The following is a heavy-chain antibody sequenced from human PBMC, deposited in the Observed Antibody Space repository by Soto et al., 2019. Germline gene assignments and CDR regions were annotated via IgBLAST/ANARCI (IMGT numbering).Heavy chain of an antibody. CDR3: ARHPPSSGYYYGPFDY. J-gene: IGHJ4*02. V-gene: IGHV5-10-1*01. CDR1: GYSFTSYW. CDR2: IDPSDSYT. Sequence: GESLKISCKGSGYSFTSYWISWVRQMPGKGLEWMGRIDPSDSYTNYSPSFQGHATISADKSISTAYLQWSSLKASDTAMYYCARHPPSSGYYYGPFDYWGQGTLVTVSS. D-gene: IGHD3-22*01.